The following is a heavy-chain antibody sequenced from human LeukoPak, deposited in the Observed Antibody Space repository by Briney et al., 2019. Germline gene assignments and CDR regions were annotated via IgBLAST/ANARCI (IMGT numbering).Heavy chain of an antibody. Sequence: PGGSLRLSCAASGFTFSSYAMHWVRQAPGKGLEYVSAISSDGGSTYYANSVKGRFTISRDNSKNTLYLQMGSLRGEDMAVYYCARLVGGSLYFDYWGQGTLVTASS. J-gene: IGHJ4*02. CDR1: GFTFSSYA. D-gene: IGHD1-26*01. V-gene: IGHV3-64*01. CDR2: ISSDGGST. CDR3: ARLVGGSLYFDY.